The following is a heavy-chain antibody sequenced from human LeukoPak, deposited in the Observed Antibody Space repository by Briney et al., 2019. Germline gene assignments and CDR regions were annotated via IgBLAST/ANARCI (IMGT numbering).Heavy chain of an antibody. V-gene: IGHV3-23*01. CDR2: ISPGADIT. Sequence: GGSLRLSCAASKFTFSEYGMNWVRQAPGKGLEWVSGISPGADITYYAESVKGRFTISRDNSKNTLYLQINTLRAEDTAIYYCAKDCGWLHFCSWGQGTLVTVSS. CDR3: AKDCGWLHFCS. J-gene: IGHJ5*02. CDR1: KFTFSEYG. D-gene: IGHD5-24*01.